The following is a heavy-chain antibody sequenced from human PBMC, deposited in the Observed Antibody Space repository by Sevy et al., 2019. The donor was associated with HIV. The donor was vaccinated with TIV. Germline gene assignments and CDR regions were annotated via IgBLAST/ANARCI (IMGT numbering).Heavy chain of an antibody. CDR1: GFTSSSYA. V-gene: IGHV3-23*01. CDR2: LSDSGVST. Sequence: GGFLRLSCAASGFTSSSYAMSCVRQPPGRGLEWVSTLSDSGVSTYYADSVKGRFTISRDNSKNILYLQMNSLRAEDTAVYYCARDRATSATGTLFDYWGQGTLVTVSS. D-gene: IGHD3-9*01. J-gene: IGHJ4*02. CDR3: ARDRATSATGTLFDY.